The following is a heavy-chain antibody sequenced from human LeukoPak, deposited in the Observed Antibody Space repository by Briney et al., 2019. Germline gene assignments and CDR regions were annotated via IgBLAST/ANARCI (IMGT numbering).Heavy chain of an antibody. CDR1: GFTLSSYW. Sequence: GSLRLSCATPGFTLSSYWMHWVRPAPGKGLVWVSPINSDGSSTSYADSVKGRFTISRDNAKNTLYLQMNSLRAEDTAVYYCASQPNSYGGEYYFDYWGQGTLVTVSS. D-gene: IGHD5-18*01. CDR2: INSDGSST. CDR3: ASQPNSYGGEYYFDY. J-gene: IGHJ4*02. V-gene: IGHV3-74*01.